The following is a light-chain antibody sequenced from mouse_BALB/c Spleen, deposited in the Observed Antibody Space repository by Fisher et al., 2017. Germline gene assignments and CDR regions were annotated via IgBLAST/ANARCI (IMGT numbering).Light chain of an antibody. V-gene: IGKV4-57-1*01. J-gene: IGKJ2*01. CDR1: SSVSSSY. CDR3: QQNNEDHT. CDR2: RTS. Sequence: DIVITQTPAIMSASPGEKVTMTCRASSSVSSSYLHWYQQKSGASPKPLIHRTSNLASGVPARFSGSGSRTDFTLTIDPVKADDAATYYCQQNNEDHTFGGGTKLEIK.